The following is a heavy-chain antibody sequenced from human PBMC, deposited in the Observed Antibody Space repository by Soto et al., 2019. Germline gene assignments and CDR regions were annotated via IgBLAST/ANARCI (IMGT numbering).Heavy chain of an antibody. J-gene: IGHJ5*02. D-gene: IGHD6-6*01. Sequence: SATLSITCTVSGGSIIRYYWSWIRKPPGKGLEWIGYIYHSGSTDSNPSLKSRVTMSVDTSKNQFSLKLSSVTAADTAVYCCAREGALEHSSSLTWFDPWGQGTLVTVSS. CDR2: IYHSGST. CDR3: AREGALEHSSSLTWFDP. CDR1: GGSIIRYY. V-gene: IGHV4-59*01.